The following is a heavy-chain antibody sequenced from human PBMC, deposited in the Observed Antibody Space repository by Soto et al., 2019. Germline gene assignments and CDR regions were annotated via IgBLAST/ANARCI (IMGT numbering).Heavy chain of an antibody. V-gene: IGHV3-23*01. J-gene: IGHJ3*02. CDR1: GFTFSSYA. Sequence: GGSLRLSCAASGFTFSSYAMSWVRQAPGKGLEWVSAISGSGGSTYYADSVKGRFTISRDNSKNTLYLQMNSLRAEDTAVYYCAKDYGDYRFAVGVNDAFDIWGQGTMVTVSS. CDR2: ISGSGGST. CDR3: AKDYGDYRFAVGVNDAFDI. D-gene: IGHD4-17*01.